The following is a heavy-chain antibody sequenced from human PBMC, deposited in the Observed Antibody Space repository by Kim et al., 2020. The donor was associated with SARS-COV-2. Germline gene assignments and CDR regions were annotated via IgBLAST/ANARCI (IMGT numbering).Heavy chain of an antibody. Sequence: GESLKISCKGSGYSFTSYWIGWVRQMPGKGLEWMGIIYPGDSDTRYSPSFQGQVTISADKSISTAYLQWSSLKASDTAMYYCARHEGRPYYYDSSGYGDYFDYWGQGTLVTVSS. D-gene: IGHD3-22*01. CDR1: GYSFTSYW. J-gene: IGHJ4*02. CDR3: ARHEGRPYYYDSSGYGDYFDY. CDR2: IYPGDSDT. V-gene: IGHV5-51*01.